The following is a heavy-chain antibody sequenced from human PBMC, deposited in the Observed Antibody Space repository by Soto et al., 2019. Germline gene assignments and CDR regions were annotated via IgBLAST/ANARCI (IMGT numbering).Heavy chain of an antibody. CDR1: GGTFSSYA. J-gene: IGHJ6*02. CDR2: IIPIFGTA. CDR3: ARCGSISIFGVADYYYVMDV. D-gene: IGHD3-3*01. V-gene: IGHV1-69*01. Sequence: QVQLVQSGAEVKKPGSSVKVSCKASGGTFSSYAISWVRQAPGQGLEWMGGIIPIFGTANYAQKFQGRVTITAEESTSTDYMELSSLRSEDTAVYYCARCGSISIFGVADYYYVMDVWGQGPTVTV.